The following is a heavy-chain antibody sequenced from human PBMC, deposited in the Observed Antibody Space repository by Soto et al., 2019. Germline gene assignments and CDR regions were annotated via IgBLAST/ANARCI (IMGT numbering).Heavy chain of an antibody. V-gene: IGHV4-39*01. CDR1: GGSISSGGYY. D-gene: IGHD6-19*01. Sequence: SETLSLTCTVSGGSISSGGYYWSWIRQHPGKGLEWIGSIYYSGSTYYNPSLKSRVTISVDTSKNQFSLKLSSVTAADTAVYYCARHSSSGWAYYYYYGMDVWGQGTTVTVSS. CDR3: ARHSSSGWAYYYYYGMDV. J-gene: IGHJ6*02. CDR2: IYYSGST.